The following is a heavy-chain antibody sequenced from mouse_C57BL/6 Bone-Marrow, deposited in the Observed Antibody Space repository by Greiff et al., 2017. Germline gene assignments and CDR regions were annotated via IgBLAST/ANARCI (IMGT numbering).Heavy chain of an antibody. V-gene: IGHV8-8*01. CDR1: GFSLSTFGMG. Sequence: QVQLKESGPGILQPSQTLSLTCSFTGFSLSTFGMGVGWIRQPPGKGLEWLALIGWGDDKYYNPALKSRLTTSKDTSKNQVFLKIANVDTADTATYYSARMDGDYGVDSMDDWGTGTSVTVSS. CDR2: IGWGDDK. J-gene: IGHJ4*01. CDR3: ARMDGDYGVDSMDD. D-gene: IGHD2-13*01.